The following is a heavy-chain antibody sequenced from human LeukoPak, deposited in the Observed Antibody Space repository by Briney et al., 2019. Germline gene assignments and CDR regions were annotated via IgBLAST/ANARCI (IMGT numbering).Heavy chain of an antibody. CDR3: ARGSGRMDIVVVPAATNWFDP. D-gene: IGHD2-2*03. CDR2: IYHSGST. J-gene: IGHJ5*02. V-gene: IGHV4-38-2*01. Sequence: SETLSLTCAVSGYSISSGYYWGWIRQPPGKGLEWIGSIYHSGSTYYNPSLKSRVTISVDTSKNQFSLKLSSVTAADTAVYYCARGSGRMDIVVVPAATNWFDPWGQGTLVTVSP. CDR1: GYSISSGYY.